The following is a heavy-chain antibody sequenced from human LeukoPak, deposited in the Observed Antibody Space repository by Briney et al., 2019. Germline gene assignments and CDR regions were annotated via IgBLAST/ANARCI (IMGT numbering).Heavy chain of an antibody. D-gene: IGHD1-26*01. V-gene: IGHV4-30-2*01. Sequence: SETLSLTCTVSGGSISSGGYYWSWIRQPPGKGLEWIGYIYQSGSTYYTPSLESRVTISVDTSKNQFSLKLSSVTAADTAVYYCARVYYVNRGRDAFDIWGQGTMVTVSS. J-gene: IGHJ3*02. CDR3: ARVYYVNRGRDAFDI. CDR1: GGSISSGGYY. CDR2: IYQSGST.